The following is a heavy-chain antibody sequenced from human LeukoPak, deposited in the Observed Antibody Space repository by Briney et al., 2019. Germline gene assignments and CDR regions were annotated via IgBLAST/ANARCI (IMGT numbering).Heavy chain of an antibody. CDR1: GFTFSSYA. J-gene: IGHJ6*02. V-gene: IGHV3-30-3*01. D-gene: IGHD4-17*01. Sequence: PGGSLRLSCAASGFTFSSYAMHWVRQAPGKGLEWVAVISYDGSNKYYADSVKGRFTISRDNSKNTLYLQMNSLRAEDTAVYYCAKDHPSGYDYGDLNIPYYYYGMDVWGQGTTVTVSS. CDR3: AKDHPSGYDYGDLNIPYYYYGMDV. CDR2: ISYDGSNK.